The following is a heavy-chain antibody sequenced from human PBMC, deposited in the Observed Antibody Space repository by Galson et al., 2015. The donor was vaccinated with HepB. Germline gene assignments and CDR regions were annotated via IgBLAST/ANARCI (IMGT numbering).Heavy chain of an antibody. V-gene: IGHV1-18*01. CDR1: GYTFSSYS. J-gene: IGHJ5*02. Sequence: SVKVSCKASGYTFSSYSITWVRQAPGQGLEWVGWISPYNRDTNYARKLQGRVTMTTDTSTNTAYMELRSLRSDDTAVYYCARGALVVVVNATQNNWFDPWGQGTPATVSS. D-gene: IGHD2-15*01. CDR2: ISPYNRDT. CDR3: ARGALVVVVNATQNNWFDP.